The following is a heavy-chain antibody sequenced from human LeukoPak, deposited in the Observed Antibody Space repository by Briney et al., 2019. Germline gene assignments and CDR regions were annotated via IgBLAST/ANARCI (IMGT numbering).Heavy chain of an antibody. CDR2: IYYSGST. J-gene: IGHJ4*02. D-gene: IGHD6-19*01. V-gene: IGHV4-61*01. Sequence: KSSETLSPTCAVYGGSFSSSSYYWSWIRQPPGKGLEWIGYIYYSGSTNYNPSLKSRVTISVDTSKNQFSLKLSSVTAADTAVYYCAREGNRQWLGKFDYWGQGTLVTVSS. CDR1: GGSFSSSSYY. CDR3: AREGNRQWLGKFDY.